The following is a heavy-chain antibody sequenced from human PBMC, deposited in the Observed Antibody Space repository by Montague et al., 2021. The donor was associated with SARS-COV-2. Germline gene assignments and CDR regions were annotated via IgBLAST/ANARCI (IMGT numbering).Heavy chain of an antibody. D-gene: IGHD6-19*01. Sequence: SETLSLTCTVSGGSIRGTTFYWGWIRQSPGKGLEWIGNIYESDTTYYNPSLRSRVAISLDTPNNQFSLKITSLIVADTAIYYCVTPGKTAVAGQFDYWGQGILVTVSS. J-gene: IGHJ4*02. CDR1: GGSIRGTTFY. V-gene: IGHV4-39*07. CDR2: IYESDTT. CDR3: VTPGKTAVAGQFDY.